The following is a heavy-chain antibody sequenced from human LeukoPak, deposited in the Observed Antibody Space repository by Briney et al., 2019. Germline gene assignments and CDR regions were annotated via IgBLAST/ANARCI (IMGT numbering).Heavy chain of an antibody. CDR3: ARDFWSGYYYYYYYGMDV. CDR1: GYTFTSYG. CDR2: SSAYNGNT. V-gene: IGHV1-18*01. Sequence: ASVKVSCKASGYTFTSYGISWVRQAPGQGLECMGWSSAYNGNTNYAQKLQGRVTMTTDTSTSTAYIELRSLRSDDTAVYYCARDFWSGYYYYYYYGMDVWGQGTTVTVSS. J-gene: IGHJ6*02. D-gene: IGHD3-3*01.